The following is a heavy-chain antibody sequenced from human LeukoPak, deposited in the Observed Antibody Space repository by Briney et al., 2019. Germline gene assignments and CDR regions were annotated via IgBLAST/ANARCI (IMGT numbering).Heavy chain of an antibody. Sequence: PSETLSLTCTVSGGSISGFHWSWIRQPPGKGLDYIGDVFYSGGTNYNPSLKSRLTISVDTSRNQFSLKLSSVTAADTAVYYCARGGPDPTYYDFWSGQNWFDPWGQGTLVTVSS. CDR1: GGSISGFH. CDR3: ARGGPDPTYYDFWSGQNWFDP. V-gene: IGHV4-59*08. J-gene: IGHJ5*02. D-gene: IGHD3-3*01. CDR2: VFYSGGT.